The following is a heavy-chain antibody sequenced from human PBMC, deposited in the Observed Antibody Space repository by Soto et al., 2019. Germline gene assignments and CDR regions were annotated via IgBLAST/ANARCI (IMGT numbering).Heavy chain of an antibody. V-gene: IGHV3-53*01. Sequence: EVQLVESGGGLVQPGGSLRLSCAASGFTVSGNYVTWVRQAPGKGLEWVAVIYTDDNIYYADSVTGRFTISRDNSKNTFDLQMNRLRVEDTAVYYCATELIAKYGMDVWGQGTTVTVSS. CDR3: ATELIAKYGMDV. CDR2: IYTDDNI. D-gene: IGHD2-21*01. J-gene: IGHJ6*02. CDR1: GFTVSGNY.